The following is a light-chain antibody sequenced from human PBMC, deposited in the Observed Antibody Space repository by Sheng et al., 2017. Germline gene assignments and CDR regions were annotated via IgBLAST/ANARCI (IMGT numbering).Light chain of an antibody. CDR3: QAWDSGTVV. CDR1: DLGDRY. J-gene: IGLJ2*01. V-gene: IGLV3-1*01. Sequence: SFELTQPPSVSVSPGQTASIICSGDDLGDRYVCWYQQKPGQSPVVVICQDIKRPSGIPERFSGSNSGNTATLTISGTQTVDEADYYCQAWDSGTVVFGGGTKLTVL. CDR2: QDI.